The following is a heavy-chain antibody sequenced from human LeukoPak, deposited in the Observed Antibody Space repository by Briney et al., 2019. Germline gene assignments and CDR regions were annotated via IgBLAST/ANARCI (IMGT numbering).Heavy chain of an antibody. D-gene: IGHD1-26*01. V-gene: IGHV3-53*01. CDR3: AGGGSYLSAFDI. CDR1: GFTVRSNY. J-gene: IGHJ3*02. Sequence: GGSLRLSCAASGFTVRSNYMSWVRQAPGKGLEWVSIIYGGGSVFYADSVKGRFTISRDNSKNTLYLQMNSLRGEDTAVYYCAGGGSYLSAFDIWGQGTMVTVSS. CDR2: IYGGGSV.